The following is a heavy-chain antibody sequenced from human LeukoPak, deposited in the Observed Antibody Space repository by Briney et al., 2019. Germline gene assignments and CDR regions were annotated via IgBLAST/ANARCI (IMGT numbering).Heavy chain of an antibody. V-gene: IGHV4-30-2*01. CDR1: GGSISSGGYS. CDR2: IVHSGNT. D-gene: IGHD5-24*01. J-gene: IGHJ4*02. Sequence: PSKTLSLTCVVSGGSISSGGYSWSWIRQPPGKGLEWIGYIVHSGNTYYNPSLRSRVTILVDRSKNQFSLKLNSVTAADTAIYYCARRVDDYNAFDYWGQGTLVTVSS. CDR3: ARRVDDYNAFDY.